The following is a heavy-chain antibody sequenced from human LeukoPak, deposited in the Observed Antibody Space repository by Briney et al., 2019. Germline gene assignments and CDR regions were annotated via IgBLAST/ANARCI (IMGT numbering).Heavy chain of an antibody. J-gene: IGHJ1*01. CDR3: ASGRDLLTYFQH. V-gene: IGHV4-4*07. CDR2: IYNSGST. CDR1: GGSISSYY. Sequence: PSETLSLTCTVSGGSISSYYWSWIRQPAGKGLEWIGHIYNSGSTNYNPSLKGRVTISVATSKNQFSLHLSSVTAADTAVYYCASGRDLLTYFQHWSQGTLVTVSS. D-gene: IGHD1-26*01.